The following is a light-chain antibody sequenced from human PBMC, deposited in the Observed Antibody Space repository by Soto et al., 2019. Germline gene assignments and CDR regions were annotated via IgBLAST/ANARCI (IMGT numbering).Light chain of an antibody. CDR2: AAS. V-gene: IGKV1-27*01. J-gene: IGKJ3*01. CDR3: QKYNSVPFT. Sequence: DIQMTQSPSSLSASVGDRVTITCRASQGISHYLAWYQQKPGKVPKLLIYAASTLQSGVPSRFSGSGSGTDITLTISSLQPEDVATYYCQKYNSVPFTFGPGTKVDIK. CDR1: QGISHY.